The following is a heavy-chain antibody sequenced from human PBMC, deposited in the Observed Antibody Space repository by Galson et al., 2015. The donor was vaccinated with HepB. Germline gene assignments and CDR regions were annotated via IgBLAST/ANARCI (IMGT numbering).Heavy chain of an antibody. CDR3: ARDVVTLFGVVI. V-gene: IGHV3-11*01. CDR1: GFTFSDYY. J-gene: IGHJ4*02. CDR2: ISSSGSSM. D-gene: IGHD3-3*01. Sequence: SLRLSCAASGFTFSDYYMSWIRQAPGKGLEWVSYISSSGSSMFYADSVKGRFTISRDNAKSSLYLQMNSLRAEDTAVYYCARDVVTLFGVVIWGQGTLVTVSS.